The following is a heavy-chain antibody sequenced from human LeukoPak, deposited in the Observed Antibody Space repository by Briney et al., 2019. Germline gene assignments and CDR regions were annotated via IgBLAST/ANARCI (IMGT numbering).Heavy chain of an antibody. CDR3: ARTPSKYYYDSSGALVGGGCYFDY. CDR2: IYYSGST. D-gene: IGHD3-22*01. Sequence: SQTLSLTCTVSGGSISSSSYYWGWIRQPPGKGLEWIGSIYYSGSTYYNPSLKSRVTISVDTSKNQFSLKLSSVTAADTAVYYCARTPSKYYYDSSGALVGGGCYFDYWGQGTLVTVSS. J-gene: IGHJ4*02. CDR1: GGSISSSSYY. V-gene: IGHV4-39*07.